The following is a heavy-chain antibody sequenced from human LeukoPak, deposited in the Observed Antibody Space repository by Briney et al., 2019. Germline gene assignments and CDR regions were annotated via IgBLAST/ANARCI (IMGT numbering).Heavy chain of an antibody. CDR3: ARGLIEMATIKVFDY. Sequence: ASVKVSCKASEYSLTGYYLHWVRQAPGQGLEWMGIINPSGGSTSYAQKFQGRVTMTTDTSTSTVYMELSSLRSEDTAVYYCARGLIEMATIKVFDYWGQGTLVTVSS. CDR1: EYSLTGYY. J-gene: IGHJ4*02. D-gene: IGHD5-24*01. V-gene: IGHV1-46*01. CDR2: INPSGGST.